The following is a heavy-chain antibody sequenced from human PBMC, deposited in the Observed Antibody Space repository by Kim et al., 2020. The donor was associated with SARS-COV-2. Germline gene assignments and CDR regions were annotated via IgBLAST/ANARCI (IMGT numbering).Heavy chain of an antibody. D-gene: IGHD3-22*01. J-gene: IGHJ4*02. V-gene: IGHV4-59*01. CDR3: ASSLDYDSSGYYFDY. Sequence: PSLKSRVTISVDTSKNQFSLKLSSVTAADTAVYYCASSLDYDSSGYYFDYWGQGTLVTVSS.